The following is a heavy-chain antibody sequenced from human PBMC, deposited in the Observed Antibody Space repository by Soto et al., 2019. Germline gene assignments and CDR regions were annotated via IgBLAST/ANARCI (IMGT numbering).Heavy chain of an antibody. CDR3: VRGRYADSY. CDR2: ISSSSGHT. J-gene: IGHJ4*02. D-gene: IGHD2-2*01. V-gene: IGHV3-11*05. Sequence: QVQLVESGGGLVKPGGSLRLSCVASGFIFTDYYMSWTRQAPGKGLEWVSYISSSSGHTKYADSVKGRFTISRDNAKNSLYLQMNSLRVEDTAIYYCVRGRYADSYWGQGTLVTVSS. CDR1: GFIFTDYY.